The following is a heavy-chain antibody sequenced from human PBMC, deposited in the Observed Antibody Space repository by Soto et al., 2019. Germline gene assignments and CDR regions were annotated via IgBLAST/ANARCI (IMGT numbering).Heavy chain of an antibody. V-gene: IGHV4-34*01. CDR2: INHSGST. J-gene: IGHJ4*02. CDR3: ASGYSGYDCGGDCYSGAYYFDY. Sequence: PSETLSLTCAVYGGSFSGDYWSWIRQPPGKGLEWIGEINHSGSTNYNPSLKSRVTISVDTSKNQFSLKLSSVTAADTAVYYCASGYSGYDCGGDCYSGAYYFDYWGQGTLVTVSS. D-gene: IGHD2-21*01. CDR1: GGSFSGDY.